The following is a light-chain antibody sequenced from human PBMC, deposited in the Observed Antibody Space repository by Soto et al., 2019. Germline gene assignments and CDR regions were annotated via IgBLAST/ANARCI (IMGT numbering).Light chain of an antibody. V-gene: IGKV1-5*01. J-gene: IGKJ5*01. Sequence: DIQMTQSPSSLSASVGDRFTVTCRASQSISSWLAWYQQKPGKAPKVLIYDASSLESGVPSRFSGSGSGTEFSLTISSLQPDDFATYYCQQYNHYWTFGQGTRLEIK. CDR1: QSISSW. CDR3: QQYNHYWT. CDR2: DAS.